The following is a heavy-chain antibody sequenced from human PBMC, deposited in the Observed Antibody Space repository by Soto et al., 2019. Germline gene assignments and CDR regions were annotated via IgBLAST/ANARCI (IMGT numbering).Heavy chain of an antibody. CDR1: GFIFSTYS. Sequence: EVQLVESGGGLVKPGGSLRLSCAASGFIFSTYSMNWVRQTPGKGLEWVSSISRSSEHMYYADSVRGRFTISRDNAKNSLFLQMNSLRAEDTAVYYCTRAISGGPFDYWGQGALVTVSS. V-gene: IGHV3-21*01. CDR2: ISRSSEHM. CDR3: TRAISGGPFDY. J-gene: IGHJ4*02. D-gene: IGHD2-15*01.